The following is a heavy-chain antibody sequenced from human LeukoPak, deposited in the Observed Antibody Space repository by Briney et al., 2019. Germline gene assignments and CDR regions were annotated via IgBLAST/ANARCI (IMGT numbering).Heavy chain of an antibody. J-gene: IGHJ4*02. D-gene: IGHD3-10*01. Sequence: GGSLRLSCAASGFTLSSYSMNWVRQAPGKGLEWVSSIISSSNYIYYADSVKGRFTISRDNAKNLLYLQMNSLRAEDTAVYYCASLYGTYFDYWGQETLVTVSS. CDR2: IISSSNYI. CDR1: GFTLSSYS. CDR3: ASLYGTYFDY. V-gene: IGHV3-21*01.